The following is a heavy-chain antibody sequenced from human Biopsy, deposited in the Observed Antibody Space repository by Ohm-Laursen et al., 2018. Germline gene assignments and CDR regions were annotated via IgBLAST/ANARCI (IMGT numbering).Heavy chain of an antibody. D-gene: IGHD3-10*01. Sequence: SLRLSCAASGFTFSNYGMHWVRQAPGKGLEWVAVIWYDGSNKYYADSVKGRFTISRDNSKNTLFLQMNNLRAEDTAVYYCARDRYYGSANYFGYYNTDVWGQGTTVTVSS. CDR3: ARDRYYGSANYFGYYNTDV. CDR1: GFTFSNYG. V-gene: IGHV3-33*08. J-gene: IGHJ6*02. CDR2: IWYDGSNK.